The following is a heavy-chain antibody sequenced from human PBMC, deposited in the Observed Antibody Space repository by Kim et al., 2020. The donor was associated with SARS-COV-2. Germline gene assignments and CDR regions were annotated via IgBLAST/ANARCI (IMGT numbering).Heavy chain of an antibody. CDR2: IWYDGSNK. CDR1: GFTFSSYG. J-gene: IGHJ5*02. Sequence: GGSLRLSCVASGFTFSSYGMHWVRQAPGKGLEWVAVIWYDGSNKYYADSVKGRFTISRDNSKNTLYLQMNSLRAEDTAVYYCARLNEGSWFDPWGQGTLVTVSS. CDR3: ARLNEGSWFDP. V-gene: IGHV3-33*01.